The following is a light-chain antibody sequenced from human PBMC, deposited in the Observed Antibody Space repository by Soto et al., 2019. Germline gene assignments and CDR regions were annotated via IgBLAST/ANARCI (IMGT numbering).Light chain of an antibody. Sequence: IVLTQSPGTVSLSPGERATLSCRASETIGRAYFAWYQHRPGRTPRLVLSGTSNRAAGIPDRFGGSGSGADFTLTISGVEPEDSAVYSCHQYATSTFTFGQGTKLEIK. J-gene: IGKJ2*01. V-gene: IGKV3-20*01. CDR3: HQYATSTFT. CDR2: GTS. CDR1: ETIGRAY.